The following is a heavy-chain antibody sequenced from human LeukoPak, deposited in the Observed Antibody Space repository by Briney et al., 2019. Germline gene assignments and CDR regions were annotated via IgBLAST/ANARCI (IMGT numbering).Heavy chain of an antibody. D-gene: IGHD3-10*01. CDR1: GLPFSRSW. CDR2: MSDDGTVT. V-gene: IGHV3-74*01. CDR3: AGDLISGSGSLGY. Sequence: GGSLRLSCEVSGLPFSRSWMHWVRQLPGRGLMWVSSMSDDGTVTTYADSVKGRFTISRDNAKNTLYLQMNSLRAEDTAVYYCAGDLISGSGSLGYWGQGTLVTVSS. J-gene: IGHJ4*02.